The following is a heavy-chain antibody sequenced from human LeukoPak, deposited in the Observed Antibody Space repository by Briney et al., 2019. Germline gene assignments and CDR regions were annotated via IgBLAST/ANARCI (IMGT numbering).Heavy chain of an antibody. CDR2: ISAYNGNT. V-gene: IGHV1-18*01. D-gene: IGHD5-12*01. Sequence: ASVKVSCKASGYTFTSYGISWVRQAPGQGLEWMGWISAYNGNTNYAQKPQGRVTMTTDTSTSTAYMELRSLRPDDTAVYYCARWGGYDYLPAFDYWGQGTLVTVSS. CDR3: ARWGGYDYLPAFDY. J-gene: IGHJ4*02. CDR1: GYTFTSYG.